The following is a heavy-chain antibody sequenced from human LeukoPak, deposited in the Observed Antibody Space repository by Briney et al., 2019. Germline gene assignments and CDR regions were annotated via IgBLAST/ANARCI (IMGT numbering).Heavy chain of an antibody. J-gene: IGHJ4*02. V-gene: IGHV6-1*01. D-gene: IGHD6-25*01. CDR3: ARGLSVSGYYFDF. CDR2: TYYRSKWYN. CDR1: GDSFSSNSVA. Sequence: SQTLSLTCAISGDSFSSNSVAWNWLRQSPSRGLEWLGRTYYRSKWYNDYAVSVKSRITINPDTSKNQFSLQLNSVTPEDTAVYYCARGLSVSGYYFDFWGQGTLVTVSS.